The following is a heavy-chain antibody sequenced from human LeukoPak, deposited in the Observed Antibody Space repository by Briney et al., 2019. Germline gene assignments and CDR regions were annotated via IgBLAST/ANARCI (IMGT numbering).Heavy chain of an antibody. CDR2: ISWDGGST. CDR1: GFTFDDYG. J-gene: IGHJ4*02. Sequence: GGSLRLSCAASGFTFDDYGMHWVRKAPGKGLEWVSLISWDGGSTYYADSVKGRFTISRDNSKNSLYLQMNSLRAEDTALYYCAKDSEYPQKYSSGWYEAYYFDYWGQGTLVTVSS. V-gene: IGHV3-43D*04. D-gene: IGHD6-19*01. CDR3: AKDSEYPQKYSSGWYEAYYFDY.